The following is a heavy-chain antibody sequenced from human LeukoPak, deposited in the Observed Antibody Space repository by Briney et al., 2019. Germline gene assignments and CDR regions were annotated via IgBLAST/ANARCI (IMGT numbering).Heavy chain of an antibody. CDR2: ISGDGGST. CDR1: GFTFDDYA. V-gene: IGHV3-43*02. CDR3: AKDILGYDFWSGYPGIDY. D-gene: IGHD3-3*01. J-gene: IGHJ4*02. Sequence: GGSLRLSCAASGFTFDDYAMHWVRQAPGKGLEWVSLISGDGGSTYYADSVKGRFTISRDNSKNSLYLQVNSLRTEDTALYYCAKDILGYDFWSGYPGIDYWGQGTLVTVSS.